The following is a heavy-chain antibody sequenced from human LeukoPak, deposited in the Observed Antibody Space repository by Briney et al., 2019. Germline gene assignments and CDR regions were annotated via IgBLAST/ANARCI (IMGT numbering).Heavy chain of an antibody. CDR2: IFHSGNT. Sequence: SETLSLTCAVSDYSISSGYHWGWIRQPPGKGLEWIGSIFHSGNTYYNPSLKSRVTISVDTSKNQFSLKLSSVTAADTAVYYCARKNDYGDYRSFDYWGQGTLVTVSS. CDR1: DYSISSGYH. CDR3: ARKNDYGDYRSFDY. J-gene: IGHJ4*02. D-gene: IGHD4-17*01. V-gene: IGHV4-38-2*01.